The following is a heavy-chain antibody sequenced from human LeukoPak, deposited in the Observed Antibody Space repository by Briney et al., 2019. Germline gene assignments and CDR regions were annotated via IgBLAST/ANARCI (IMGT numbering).Heavy chain of an antibody. CDR2: IYYTGTT. D-gene: IGHD3-22*01. CDR1: GGSMSDYY. J-gene: IGHJ3*02. V-gene: IGHV4-59*01. Sequence: SETLSLTCTVSGGSMSDYYWSWTRQPPGKGLEWIGYIYYTGTTNYNPSLKGRVIISIDTSKNQFSLKLSSVTAADTALYYCARDYTMTHASDIWGQGTQVTVSS. CDR3: ARDYTMTHASDI.